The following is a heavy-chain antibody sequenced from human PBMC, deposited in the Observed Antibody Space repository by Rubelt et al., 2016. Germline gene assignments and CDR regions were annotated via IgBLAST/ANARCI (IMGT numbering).Heavy chain of an antibody. CDR1: SGSISNDNW. V-gene: IGHV4-4*02. CDR3: ARAIYDRTTFDY. Sequence: QVQLQESGPGLVKPSETLSLTCAVSSGSISNDNWWSWVRQPPGKGLEWIGEMHHSGRTTYNPSPKSRVTISVDTAKNQFALKLSSVTAADTAVYYCARAIYDRTTFDYWGQGTLVTVSS. D-gene: IGHD1-14*01. CDR2: MHHSGRT. J-gene: IGHJ4*02.